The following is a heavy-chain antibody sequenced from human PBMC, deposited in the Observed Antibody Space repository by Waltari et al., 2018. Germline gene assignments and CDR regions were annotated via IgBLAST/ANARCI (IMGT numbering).Heavy chain of an antibody. V-gene: IGHV4-38-2*01. CDR2: IYEGGNT. Sequence: QVQLQESGPGLVKPSETLSLTCGVSGYSISSGYYWGWIRQTPEKGLEWIGSIYEGGNTFYKPSLKSRVTISVDTSKNQFSLILRSVTATDTAVYYCARQFPELYRGYIGYDYFDSWGQGTLVTVSS. CDR3: ARQFPELYRGYIGYDYFDS. J-gene: IGHJ4*02. CDR1: GYSISSGYY. D-gene: IGHD5-12*01.